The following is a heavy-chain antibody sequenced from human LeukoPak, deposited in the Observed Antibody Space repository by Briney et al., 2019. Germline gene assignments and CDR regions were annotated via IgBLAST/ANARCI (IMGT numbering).Heavy chain of an antibody. V-gene: IGHV4-61*01. D-gene: IGHD3-10*01. CDR1: GGSVSSGSYY. CDR3: ARVYFGEFDY. Sequence: SETLSLTCTISGGSVSSGSYYWSWIRQPPGTGLEWIGYIYYSGSTNYNPSLKSRVTISVDTSKNQFSLKLSSVTAADTAVYYCARVYFGEFDYWGQGTLVTVSS. CDR2: IYYSGST. J-gene: IGHJ4*02.